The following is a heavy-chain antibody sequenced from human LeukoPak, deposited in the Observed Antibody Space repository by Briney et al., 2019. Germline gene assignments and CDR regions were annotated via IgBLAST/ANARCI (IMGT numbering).Heavy chain of an antibody. J-gene: IGHJ4*02. D-gene: IGHD6-13*01. CDR3: AKVFAPAAWGIAAAGYYFDY. V-gene: IGHV3-23*01. CDR1: GFTFSSYA. Sequence: GGSLRLSCAASGFTFSSYAMSWVRQAPGKGLEWVSAISGSGGSTYYADSVKGRFTISRDNSKNTLYLQMNSLRAEDTAVYYCAKVFAPAAWGIAAAGYYFDYWGQGTLVTVSS. CDR2: ISGSGGST.